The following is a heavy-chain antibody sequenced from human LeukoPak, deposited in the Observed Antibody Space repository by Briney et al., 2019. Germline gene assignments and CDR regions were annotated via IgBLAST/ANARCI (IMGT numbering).Heavy chain of an antibody. CDR3: AREKAAAGKGYYGMDV. CDR2: IYHSGST. CDR1: GYSISSGYY. V-gene: IGHV4-38-2*02. Sequence: SETLSLTCAVSGYSISSGYYWGWIRQLPGKGLEWIGSIYHSGSTYYNPSLKSRVTISVDTSENQFSLKLSSVTAADTAVYYCAREKAAAGKGYYGMDVWGKGTTVTVSS. D-gene: IGHD6-13*01. J-gene: IGHJ6*04.